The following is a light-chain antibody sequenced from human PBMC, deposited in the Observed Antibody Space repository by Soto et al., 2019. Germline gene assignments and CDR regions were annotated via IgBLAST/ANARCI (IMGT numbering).Light chain of an antibody. CDR1: NIGTKN. J-gene: IGLJ2*01. CDR3: QLWDSNSDHVV. CDR2: DDQ. Sequence: SYELTQPPSLSVAPGQTARITCGGNNIGTKNVHWYQQQPGQAPVLVVYDDQDRPSGIPERFSGSNSGNTATLTISRVEAGDEADYYCQLWDSNSDHVVFGGGTKLTVL. V-gene: IGLV3-21*02.